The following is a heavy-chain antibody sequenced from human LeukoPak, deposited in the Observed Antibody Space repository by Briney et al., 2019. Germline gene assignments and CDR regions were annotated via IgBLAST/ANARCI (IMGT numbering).Heavy chain of an antibody. V-gene: IGHV3-43*02. Sequence: AGSLCLSCAAYGFTFDDYAMHWVRQAPGKGLEWVSLISGDGGSTYYADSVKGRFNISRDNSKISLYLQINSLRTEDTAVYYCAVRISWGQGTLVTVSS. CDR1: GFTFDDYA. CDR3: AVRIS. CDR2: ISGDGGST. D-gene: IGHD1-14*01. J-gene: IGHJ4*02.